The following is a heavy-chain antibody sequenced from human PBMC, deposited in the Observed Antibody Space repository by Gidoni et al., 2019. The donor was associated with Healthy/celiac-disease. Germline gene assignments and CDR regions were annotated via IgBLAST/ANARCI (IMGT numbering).Heavy chain of an antibody. J-gene: IGHJ4*02. V-gene: IGHV3-23*01. D-gene: IGHD5-12*01. Sequence: RLSCAASGFTFSSYAMSWVRQAPGKGLEWVSAISGSGGSTYYADSVKGRFTISIDNSKNTLYLQMNSLRAEDTAVYYCAKQGRYVATSHIDYWGQGTLVTVSS. CDR2: ISGSGGST. CDR1: GFTFSSYA. CDR3: AKQGRYVATSHIDY.